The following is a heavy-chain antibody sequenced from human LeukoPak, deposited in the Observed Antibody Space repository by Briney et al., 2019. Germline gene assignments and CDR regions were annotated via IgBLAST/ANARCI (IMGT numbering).Heavy chain of an antibody. J-gene: IGHJ4*02. V-gene: IGHV1-2*06. CDR3: ASNIAAAEGYFDY. CDR2: INPNSGGT. Sequence: ASVKVSCKASGYTFTGYHMHWVRQAPGQGLEWMGRINPNSGGTNYAQKFQGRVTMTRDTSISTAYMELSRLRSDDTAVYYCASNIAAAEGYFDYWGQGTLVTVSS. CDR1: GYTFTGYH. D-gene: IGHD6-13*01.